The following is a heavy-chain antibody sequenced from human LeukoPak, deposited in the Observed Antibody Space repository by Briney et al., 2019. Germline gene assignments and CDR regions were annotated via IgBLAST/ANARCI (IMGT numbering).Heavy chain of an antibody. CDR3: ARVGEGMGSDGVDY. Sequence: ASVKVSRKASGYTFSGYYMNWVRQAPGQGFEWMGWINPNSGGTNYAQKFQGRVTMTRDTSISTAYMELSRLRSDDTAVYYCARVGEGMGSDGVDYWGQGTLVTVSS. J-gene: IGHJ4*02. CDR1: GYTFSGYY. CDR2: INPNSGGT. D-gene: IGHD3-16*01. V-gene: IGHV1-2*02.